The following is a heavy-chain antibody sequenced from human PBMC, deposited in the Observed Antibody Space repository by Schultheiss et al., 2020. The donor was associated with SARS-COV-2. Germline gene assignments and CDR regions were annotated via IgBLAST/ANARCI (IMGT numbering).Heavy chain of an antibody. J-gene: IGHJ6*02. V-gene: IGHV1-69*01. Sequence: KISCKASGGTFSSYAISWVRQAPGQGLEWMGGIIPIFGTANYAQKFQGRVTITADESTSTAYMELSSLRSEDTAVYYSAREIAVAAGGMDVWGQGTTVTVSS. CDR1: GGTFSSYA. CDR2: IIPIFGTA. CDR3: AREIAVAAGGMDV. D-gene: IGHD6-19*01.